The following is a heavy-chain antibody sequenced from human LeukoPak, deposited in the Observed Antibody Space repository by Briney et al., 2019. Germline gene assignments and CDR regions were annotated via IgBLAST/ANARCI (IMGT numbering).Heavy chain of an antibody. CDR2: ISPYNGNT. V-gene: IGHV1-18*01. D-gene: IGHD2-2*01. J-gene: IGHJ4*02. Sequence: ASVKVSCKASGYTITNYGISWVRQAPGQGLEWMGWISPYNGNTNYAQKLQGRVTMTTDTSTSTAYMELRSLRSDDTAVYYCAREYGYCSSTSCYPGRYFDYWGQGTLVTVSS. CDR1: GYTITNYG. CDR3: AREYGYCSSTSCYPGRYFDY.